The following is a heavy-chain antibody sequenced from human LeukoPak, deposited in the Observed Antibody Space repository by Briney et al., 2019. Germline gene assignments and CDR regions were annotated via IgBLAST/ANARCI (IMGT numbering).Heavy chain of an antibody. CDR2: INTDETIT. CDR1: GFTFSNHW. CDR3: ARDLTWNQVDY. J-gene: IGHJ4*02. Sequence: GDSLRLSCAASGFTFSNHWMHWVRQAPGKGPMWISRINTDETITTYADSVKGRFTIYREHAKNTLYMQMNNLRAEGTAVYYCARDLTWNQVDYWGQGALVTVSS. V-gene: IGHV3-74*01. D-gene: IGHD1-1*01.